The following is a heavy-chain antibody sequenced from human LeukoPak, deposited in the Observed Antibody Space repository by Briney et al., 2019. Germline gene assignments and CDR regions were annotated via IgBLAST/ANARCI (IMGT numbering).Heavy chain of an antibody. V-gene: IGHV4-59*08. Sequence: SETLSLTCTVSGASINSYYWSWSRQPPGKGLEWIGYMYSRGSTNYNPSLKSRVTVSLDTSKNQFSLKLSSVTAADTAVYYCARHYSLTGGRLSEYWFDPWGQGTLVTVSS. CDR3: ARHYSLTGGRLSEYWFDP. CDR2: MYSRGST. CDR1: GASINSYY. J-gene: IGHJ5*02. D-gene: IGHD7-27*01.